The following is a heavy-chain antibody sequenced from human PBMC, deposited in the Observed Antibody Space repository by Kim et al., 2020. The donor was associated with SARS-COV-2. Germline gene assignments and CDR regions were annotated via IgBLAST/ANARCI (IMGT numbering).Heavy chain of an antibody. Sequence: GGSLRLSCAASGFPFSTYDMHWVRQAPGKGLEWVSKIRGGDDSTYYADSVKGRFIISRDGSKNTLYLEMNTLTAEDTAVYYCTNRGGPMVVYWGQGTMVT. CDR3: TNRGGPMVVY. CDR2: IRGGDDST. V-gene: IGHV3-23*01. CDR1: GFPFSTYD. J-gene: IGHJ4*02.